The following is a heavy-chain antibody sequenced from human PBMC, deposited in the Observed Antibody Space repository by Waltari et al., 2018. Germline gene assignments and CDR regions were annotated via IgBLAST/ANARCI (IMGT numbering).Heavy chain of an antibody. CDR2: INHSGST. CDR1: GGSFRGYY. D-gene: IGHD2-15*01. V-gene: IGHV4-34*01. J-gene: IGHJ5*02. Sequence: QVQLQQWGAGLLKPSETLSLTCAVYGGSFRGYYWSWIRQPPGKGLEWIGEINHSGSTNYNPSLKSRVTISVDTSKNQFSLKLSSVTAADTAVYYCARAGADIVVVVAAANWFDPWGQGTLVTVSS. CDR3: ARAGADIVVVVAAANWFDP.